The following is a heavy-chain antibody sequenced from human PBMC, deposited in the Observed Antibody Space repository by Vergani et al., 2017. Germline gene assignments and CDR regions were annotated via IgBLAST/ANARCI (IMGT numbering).Heavy chain of an antibody. D-gene: IGHD3-10*01. J-gene: IGHJ5*02. CDR2: IHSSGTT. CDR1: GGSITSGSFY. Sequence: QVQLHESGPGLVKPSQTLSLTCTVSGGSITSGSFYWSWIRQPAGKGLEWIGRIHSSGTTNYNPSLKSRVTLSVDTSKNQFSLRMTSVTAADTAVYYCARESWTSELRGVYWFDTWGQGTLVSVSS. CDR3: ARESWTSELRGVYWFDT. V-gene: IGHV4-61*02.